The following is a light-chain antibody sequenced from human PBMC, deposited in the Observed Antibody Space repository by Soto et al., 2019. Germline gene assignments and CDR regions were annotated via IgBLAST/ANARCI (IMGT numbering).Light chain of an antibody. V-gene: IGLV2-14*01. CDR3: SSYTSSSTYV. J-gene: IGLJ1*01. CDR2: EVS. Sequence: QSVLTQPASVSGSPGQSITISCTGTSSDVGGYNYVSWYQQHPGKAPKLMIYEVSNRPSGVSNRFSGSKSGNTASLTISGLQAEHEADYYCSSYTSSSTYVFGTGTKVTVL. CDR1: SSDVGGYNY.